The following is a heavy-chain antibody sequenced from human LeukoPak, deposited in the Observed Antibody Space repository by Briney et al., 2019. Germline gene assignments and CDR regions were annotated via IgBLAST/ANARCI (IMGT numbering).Heavy chain of an antibody. CDR1: GFTFSSYG. D-gene: IGHD5-18*01. V-gene: IGHV3-33*08. CDR2: IWYDGSNK. J-gene: IGHJ4*02. CDR3: ARGWIQLYVFDY. Sequence: PGGSLRLSCAASGFTFSSYGMHWVRQAPGKGLEWVAVIWYDGSNKYYADSVKGRFTISRDNSKNTLYLQMNSLRAEDTAVYYCARGWIQLYVFDYWGQGTLVTVSS.